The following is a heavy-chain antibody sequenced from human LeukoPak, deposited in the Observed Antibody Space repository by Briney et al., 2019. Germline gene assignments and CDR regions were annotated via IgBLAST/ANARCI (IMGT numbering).Heavy chain of an antibody. V-gene: IGHV3-64D*09. Sequence: GVSLTLSCSASGFIFSSYDMHWVRQAPGKGLEYVSAISSNGGITYYADSWKGRFTISRDNSKNTLYLQMSSLRAEDTAVYYCVRAVAGTGYFDYWGQGTLVTVSS. CDR3: VRAVAGTGYFDY. J-gene: IGHJ4*02. D-gene: IGHD6-19*01. CDR2: ISSNGGIT. CDR1: GFIFSSYD.